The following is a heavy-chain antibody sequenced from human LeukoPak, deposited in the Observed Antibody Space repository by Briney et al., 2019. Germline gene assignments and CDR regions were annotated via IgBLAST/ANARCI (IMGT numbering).Heavy chain of an antibody. CDR1: GHTFTSYG. Sequence: ASVKLSCKASGHTFTSYGISWVRQAPGQGLEWMGWISAYNGNTNYAQKLQGRVTMTTDTSTSTAYMELRSLRSDDTAVYYCARIWFGELLKSDYFDYWGQGTLVTVSS. CDR3: ARIWFGELLKSDYFDY. CDR2: ISAYNGNT. V-gene: IGHV1-18*01. D-gene: IGHD3-10*01. J-gene: IGHJ4*02.